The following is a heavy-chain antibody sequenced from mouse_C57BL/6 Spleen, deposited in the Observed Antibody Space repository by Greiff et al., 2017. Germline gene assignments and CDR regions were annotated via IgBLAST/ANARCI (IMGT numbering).Heavy chain of an antibody. J-gene: IGHJ1*03. CDR2: ISDGGSYT. CDR1: GFTFSSYA. Sequence: EVQVVESGGGLVKPGGSLKLSCAASGFTFSSYAMSWVRQTPEKRLEWVATISDGGSYTYYPDNVKGRFTISRDNAKNNLYLQMSHLKSEDTAMYYCARGGGYDYNWYFDVWGTGTTVTVSS. V-gene: IGHV5-4*01. D-gene: IGHD2-4*01. CDR3: ARGGGYDYNWYFDV.